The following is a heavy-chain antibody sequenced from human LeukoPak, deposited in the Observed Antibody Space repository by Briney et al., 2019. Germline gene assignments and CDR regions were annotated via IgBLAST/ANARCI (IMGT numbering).Heavy chain of an antibody. D-gene: IGHD3-22*01. Sequence: GGSLRLSCAASGFTFSSYAMSWFRQAPGKGLEWVGFIRSKAYGGTTEYAASVKGRFTISRDDSKSIAYLQMNSLKTEDTAVYYCTRDYYYDSSGPFDYWGQGTLVTVSS. CDR3: TRDYYYDSSGPFDY. CDR2: IRSKAYGGTT. V-gene: IGHV3-49*03. J-gene: IGHJ4*02. CDR1: GFTFSSYA.